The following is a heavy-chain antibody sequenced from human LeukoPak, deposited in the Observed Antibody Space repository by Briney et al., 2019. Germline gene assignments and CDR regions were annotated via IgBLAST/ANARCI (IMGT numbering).Heavy chain of an antibody. CDR2: ISSSSSYI. CDR1: GFTFSSYS. V-gene: IGHV3-21*01. CDR3: AREPEISWIQLWFTFDY. Sequence: GGSLRLSCAASGFTFSSYSMNWVRQAPGKGLEWVSSISSSSSYIYYADSVKGRFTIPRDNAKNSLYLQMNSPRAEDTAVYYCAREPEISWIQLWFTFDYWGQGTLVTVSS. J-gene: IGHJ4*02. D-gene: IGHD5-18*01.